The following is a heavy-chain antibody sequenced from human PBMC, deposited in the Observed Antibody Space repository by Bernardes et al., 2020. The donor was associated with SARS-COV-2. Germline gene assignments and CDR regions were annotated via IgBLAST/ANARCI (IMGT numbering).Heavy chain of an antibody. CDR1: GFTFSSYA. J-gene: IGHJ3*01. D-gene: IGHD3-10*01. CDR2: ISGSGGST. Sequence: GGSLRLSCAASGFTFSSYAMSWVRQAPGKGLEWVSAISGSGGSTYYADSVKGRFTISRDNSKNTLYLQMNSLRAEDTAVYYCAKDPGWFGELFLPKDDAFDVWGRGRMVTVSS. V-gene: IGHV3-23*01. CDR3: AKDPGWFGELFLPKDDAFDV.